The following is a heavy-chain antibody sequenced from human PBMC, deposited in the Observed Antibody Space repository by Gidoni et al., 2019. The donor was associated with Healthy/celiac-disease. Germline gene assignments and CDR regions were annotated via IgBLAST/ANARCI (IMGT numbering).Heavy chain of an antibody. V-gene: IGHV4-39*07. CDR3: ATGLEGAVVVPAATPHDAFDI. CDR1: GGSISSSSYY. CDR2: IDYSGST. Sequence: QLQLQESGPGLVKPSETLSLTCTVSGGSISSSSYYWGWIRQPPGKGLGWIGSIDYSGSTYSNPSLKSRVTISVDTSKNQFSLKLSSVTAADTAVYYCATGLEGAVVVPAATPHDAFDIWGQGTMVTVSS. D-gene: IGHD2-2*01. J-gene: IGHJ3*02.